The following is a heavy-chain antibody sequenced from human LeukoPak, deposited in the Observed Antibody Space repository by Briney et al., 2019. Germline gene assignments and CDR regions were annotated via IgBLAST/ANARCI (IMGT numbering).Heavy chain of an antibody. Sequence: SETLSLTCTVSGGSISSSSYCWGWMRQPPGKGLEWIGSICYSGSTFYNPSLKSRVTLSVDTSKNQFSLKLSSVTAADTAVYYCARTENFIPEDCFDPWGQGTLVTVSS. CDR3: ARTENFIPEDCFDP. D-gene: IGHD2-2*02. CDR1: GGSISSSSYC. J-gene: IGHJ5*02. V-gene: IGHV4-39*01. CDR2: ICYSGST.